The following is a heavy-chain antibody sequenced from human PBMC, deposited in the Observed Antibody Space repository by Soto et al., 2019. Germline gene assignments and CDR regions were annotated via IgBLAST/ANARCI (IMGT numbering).Heavy chain of an antibody. Sequence: QVKLVESGGGVVQPGRSLRLSCVASGFAFSTYGIHWVRQAPGKGLEWVAVIWYDGSNKYYADSVKGRFTISRDNSKNTLYLQMNSLRADDTAVYYCARASGPFDYWGQGTQVTVSS. CDR3: ARASGPFDY. CDR2: IWYDGSNK. J-gene: IGHJ4*02. D-gene: IGHD5-12*01. CDR1: GFAFSTYG. V-gene: IGHV3-33*01.